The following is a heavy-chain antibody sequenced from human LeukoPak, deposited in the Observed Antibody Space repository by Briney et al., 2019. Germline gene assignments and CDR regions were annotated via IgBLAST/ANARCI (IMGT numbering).Heavy chain of an antibody. J-gene: IGHJ3*02. CDR1: GGTFSNYA. V-gene: IGHV1-69*04. CDR2: IIPILGIA. Sequence: SVKVSCKASGGTFSNYAISWVRQAPGQGLEWMGRIIPILGIANYAQKFQGRVTITADKSTSTAYMELSSLRSEDTAVYYCARARLSYDSENCGGDCYSFDIWGQGTMVTVSS. D-gene: IGHD2-21*02. CDR3: ARARLSYDSENCGGDCYSFDI.